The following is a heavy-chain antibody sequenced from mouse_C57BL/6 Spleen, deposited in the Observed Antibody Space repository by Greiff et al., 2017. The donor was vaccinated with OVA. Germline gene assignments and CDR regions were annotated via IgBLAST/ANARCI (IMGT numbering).Heavy chain of an antibody. CDR2: IWRGGST. J-gene: IGHJ2*01. Sequence: QVQLQQSGPGLVQPSQSLSITCTVSGFSLTSYGVHWVRQSPGKGLEWLGVIWRGGSTDYNAAFMSRLSITKDNSNSQVFFKMNSLQADDTAIYYCAKNYGSSYGDYFDYWGQGTTLTVSS. V-gene: IGHV2-5*01. CDR3: AKNYGSSYGDYFDY. D-gene: IGHD1-1*01. CDR1: GFSLTSYG.